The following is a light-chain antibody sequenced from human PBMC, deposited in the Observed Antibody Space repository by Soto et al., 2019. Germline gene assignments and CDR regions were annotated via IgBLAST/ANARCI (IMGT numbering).Light chain of an antibody. CDR2: ATS. CDR3: QQVNSYPLT. V-gene: IGKV1-9*01. CDR1: QDISNY. J-gene: IGKJ4*01. Sequence: DIQLTQSPSFLSASVGARVTITCRASQDISNYLAWYLQKPGEAPKFLIYATSTLQSGVPPRFSGSGSGTEFTLTISSLQPEDFATYYCQQVNSYPLTFGGGTKVDI.